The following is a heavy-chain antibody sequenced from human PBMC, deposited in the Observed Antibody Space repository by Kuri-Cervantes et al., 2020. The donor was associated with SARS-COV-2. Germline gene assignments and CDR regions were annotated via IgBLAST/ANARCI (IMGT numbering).Heavy chain of an antibody. CDR1: GGSFSGYY. Sequence: GSLRLSCAVYGGSFSGYYWSWIRQPPGKGLKWIGEINHSGSSKYNPSLKSRVTISEDTSKNQFSLKLSSVTAADTAVYYCARDPNANHDNWFDPWGQGTLVTVSS. V-gene: IGHV4-34*01. CDR3: ARDPNANHDNWFDP. CDR2: INHSGSS. D-gene: IGHD4/OR15-4a*01. J-gene: IGHJ5*02.